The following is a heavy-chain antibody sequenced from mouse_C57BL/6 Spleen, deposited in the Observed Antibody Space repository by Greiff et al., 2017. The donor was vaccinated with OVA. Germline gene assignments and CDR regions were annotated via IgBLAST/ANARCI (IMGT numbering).Heavy chain of an antibody. J-gene: IGHJ2*01. D-gene: IGHD1-1*01. CDR2: IHPNSGST. CDR3: ATYCSSSFDY. CDR1: GYTFTSYW. V-gene: IGHV1-64*01. Sequence: QVQLKQPGAELVKPGASVKLSCKASGYTFTSYWMHWVKQRPGQGLEWIGMIHPNSGSTNYNEKFKSKATLTVDKSSSTAYMPLSSLSSEDSAVYYCATYCSSSFDYWGQGTTLTVSS.